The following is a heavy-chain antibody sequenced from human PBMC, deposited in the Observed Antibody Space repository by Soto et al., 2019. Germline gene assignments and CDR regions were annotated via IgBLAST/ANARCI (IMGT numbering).Heavy chain of an antibody. CDR1: GGSFSGYY. J-gene: IGHJ4*02. Sequence: QVQLQQWGAGLLKPSETLSLTCAVYGGSFSGYYWCWIRQPPGKGLEWIGEITHSGSTNYNPSLKSRVTISVDTSKNQFSQKLSSVTAADTAVYYCASLGGSGADYWGQGTLVTVSS. CDR3: ASLGGSGADY. V-gene: IGHV4-34*01. D-gene: IGHD3-10*01. CDR2: ITHSGST.